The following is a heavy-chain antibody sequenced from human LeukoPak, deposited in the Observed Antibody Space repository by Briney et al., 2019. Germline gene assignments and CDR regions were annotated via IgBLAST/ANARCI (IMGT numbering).Heavy chain of an antibody. CDR1: GFTFSSYA. D-gene: IGHD2-15*01. CDR2: ISYDGSNK. CDR3: ARDKQLGYCSGGSCYYDAFDI. Sequence: GRSLRLYCAASGFTFSSYAMHWVRQAPGNGLDGVAVISYDGSNKYYADSVKGRFTISRDNSKNTLYLQMNSMRAEDTAVYYCARDKQLGYCSGGSCYYDAFDIWGQGTMVTVSS. V-gene: IGHV3-30*04. J-gene: IGHJ3*02.